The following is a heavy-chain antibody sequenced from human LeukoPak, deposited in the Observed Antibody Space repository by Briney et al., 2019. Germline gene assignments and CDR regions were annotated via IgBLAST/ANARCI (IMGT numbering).Heavy chain of an antibody. CDR1: GFPFNDYY. CDR2: ISPNSGGT. V-gene: IGHV1-2*06. Sequence: ASVKVSCKGSGFPFNDYYMHWVRQAPGQGLEYMGRISPNSGGTNYAQMFQGRVTMTSDTSINTAFMELRSLRSDDTAVFYCARDSTGGYPDYWGQGTLVTVSA. J-gene: IGHJ4*02. D-gene: IGHD7-27*01. CDR3: ARDSTGGYPDY.